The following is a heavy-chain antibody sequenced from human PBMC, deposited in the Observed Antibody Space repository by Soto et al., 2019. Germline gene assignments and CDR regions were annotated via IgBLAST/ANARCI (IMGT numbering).Heavy chain of an antibody. Sequence: HVELVQSGADVKKPGASVTISCKASGFTFTDYALHWVRQAPGQRLEWMGWMNAGVGNTLYSQKFQGRITITRDTSASTAYMELNSLKSEDTAIYYCARDTGYTFGSLNYWGPGTLVTVSS. CDR2: MNAGVGNT. CDR3: ARDTGYTFGSLNY. J-gene: IGHJ4*02. D-gene: IGHD5-18*01. CDR1: GFTFTDYA. V-gene: IGHV1-3*01.